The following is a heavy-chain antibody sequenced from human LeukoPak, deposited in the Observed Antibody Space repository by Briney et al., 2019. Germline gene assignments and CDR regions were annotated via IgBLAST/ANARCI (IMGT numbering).Heavy chain of an antibody. D-gene: IGHD2-21*02. CDR1: GSIFSNYA. J-gene: IGHJ4*02. V-gene: IGHV3-23*01. Sequence: GGSLRPSCAASGSIFSNYAMSWVRQAPGKGLEWVSAISRSGGSTYYADSVKGRFTISRDNSKNTLYLQMNSLGAEDTAVYFCARGGGDYCFDYWGQGALVTVSS. CDR3: ARGGGDYCFDY. CDR2: ISRSGGST.